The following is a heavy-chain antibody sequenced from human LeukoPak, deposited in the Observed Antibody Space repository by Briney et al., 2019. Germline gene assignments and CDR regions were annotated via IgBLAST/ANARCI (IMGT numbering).Heavy chain of an antibody. J-gene: IGHJ6*03. CDR1: GGSISSSSYY. V-gene: IGHV4-39*07. D-gene: IGHD3-3*01. CDR3: ARLNYDFWSGYYSYYMDV. Sequence: SETLSLTCTVSGGSISSSSYYWGWIRQPPGKGLEWIGSIYYSGSTYYNPSLKSRVTISVDTSKNQFSLKLSSVTAADTAVYYCARLNYDFWSGYYSYYMDVWGKGTTVTVSS. CDR2: IYYSGST.